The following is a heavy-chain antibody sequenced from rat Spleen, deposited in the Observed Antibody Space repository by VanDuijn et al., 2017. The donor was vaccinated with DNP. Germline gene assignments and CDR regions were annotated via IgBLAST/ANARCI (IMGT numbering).Heavy chain of an antibody. CDR3: VREQLGVNY. CDR2: INQDSSTR. Sequence: EVKLVESGGGLVQPGRSLKLSCAASGFNFNDYWMGWVRQAPGKGLEWIGEINQDSSTRKYVPSLKDKFTISRDNAQNTLYLQMSKLGSEDTAIYYCVREQLGVNYWGQGVMVTVSS. J-gene: IGHJ2*01. CDR1: GFNFNDYW. V-gene: IGHV4-2*01. D-gene: IGHD4-5*01.